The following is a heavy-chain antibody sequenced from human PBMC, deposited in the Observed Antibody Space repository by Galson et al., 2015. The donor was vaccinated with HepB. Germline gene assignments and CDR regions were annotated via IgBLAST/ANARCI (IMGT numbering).Heavy chain of an antibody. CDR1: GYTFTSYG. CDR2: ISAYNGNT. D-gene: IGHD3-22*01. Sequence: SVKVSCKASGYTFTSYGISWVLQAPGQGLEWMGWISAYNGNTNYAQKLQGRVTMTTDTSTSTAYMELRSLRSDDTAVYYCAREGDYYDSSGYQNWFDPWGQGTLVTVSS. J-gene: IGHJ5*02. V-gene: IGHV1-18*04. CDR3: AREGDYYDSSGYQNWFDP.